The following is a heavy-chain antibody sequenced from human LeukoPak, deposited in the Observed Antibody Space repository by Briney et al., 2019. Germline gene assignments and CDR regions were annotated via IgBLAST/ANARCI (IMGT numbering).Heavy chain of an antibody. Sequence: GGSLRLSCAASGFTFSKYWMLWVRQAPGKGLESVSGINTDGTVTTYADSVKGRFTVSSDNADNTMFLQRNSAREEDTAVYYCATKQWLAPPPDSWGQGTPVTVSS. CDR1: GFTFSKYW. CDR2: INTDGTVT. V-gene: IGHV3-74*01. D-gene: IGHD6-19*01. J-gene: IGHJ4*02. CDR3: ATKQWLAPPPDS.